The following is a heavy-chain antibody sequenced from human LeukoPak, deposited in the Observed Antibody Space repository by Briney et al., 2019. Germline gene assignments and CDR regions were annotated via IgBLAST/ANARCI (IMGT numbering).Heavy chain of an antibody. Sequence: ASVKVSCKASGYTFTSYYMHWVRQAPGQGLEWMGIINPSGGSTSYAQKFQGRVTMTRDTSTSTVYMELSSLRSEDTAVYYCARDRHKYNYDSGGYPPYWGQGTLVTVSS. CDR3: ARDRHKYNYDSGGYPPY. V-gene: IGHV1-46*01. CDR2: INPSGGST. CDR1: GYTFTSYY. D-gene: IGHD3-22*01. J-gene: IGHJ4*02.